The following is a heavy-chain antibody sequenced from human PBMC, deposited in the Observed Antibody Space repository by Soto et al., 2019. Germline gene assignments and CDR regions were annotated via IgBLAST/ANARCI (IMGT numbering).Heavy chain of an antibody. V-gene: IGHV1-69*01. J-gene: IGHJ4*02. CDR1: GGTFSSYR. CDR3: VRDSGAKLSSS. D-gene: IGHD6-13*01. CDR2: IVPIYRTA. Sequence: QVQLVQSGAEVKKPGSSVKVSCKASGGTFSSYRINWVRQAPGQGLEWVGGIVPIYRTADYAQKFQRRVTPSADESARTSYMELRTLKSQDTAVYYCVRDSGAKLSSSWGQGTLVTVSS.